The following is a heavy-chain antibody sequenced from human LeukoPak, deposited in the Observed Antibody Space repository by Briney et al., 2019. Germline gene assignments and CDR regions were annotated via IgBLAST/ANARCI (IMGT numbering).Heavy chain of an antibody. CDR3: AITYYYDSSGYYRDY. CDR1: GDTFSSYG. J-gene: IGHJ4*02. CDR2: IIPISGPP. Sequence: ASVKVSCKASGDTFSSYGISWVRQAPGQGLEWMGGIIPISGPPNYAQKSQGRVTITADESTSTGYMELSSLRSEDTAVYYCAITYYYDSSGYYRDYWGQGTLVTVSS. V-gene: IGHV1-69*13. D-gene: IGHD3-22*01.